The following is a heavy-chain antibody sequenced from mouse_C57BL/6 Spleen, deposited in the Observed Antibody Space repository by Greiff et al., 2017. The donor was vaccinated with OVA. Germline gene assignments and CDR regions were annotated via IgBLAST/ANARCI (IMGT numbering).Heavy chain of an antibody. CDR3: ARTGWLLSWFAY. Sequence: VKLQQPGAELVKPGASVKLSCKASGYTFTSYWMQWVKQRPGQGLEWIGEIDPSDSYTNYNQKFKGKATLTVDTSSSTAYMQLSSLTSEDSAVYYCARTGWLLSWFAYWGQGTLVTVSA. V-gene: IGHV1-50*01. J-gene: IGHJ3*01. D-gene: IGHD2-3*01. CDR2: IDPSDSYT. CDR1: GYTFTSYW.